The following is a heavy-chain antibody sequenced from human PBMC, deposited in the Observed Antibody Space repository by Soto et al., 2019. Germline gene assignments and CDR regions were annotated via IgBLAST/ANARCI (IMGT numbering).Heavy chain of an antibody. V-gene: IGHV1-3*01. D-gene: IGHD2-21*02. J-gene: IGHJ4*02. CDR3: ARSIVVVTAADY. CDR1: GYTFTSYA. CDR2: INAGNGNT. Sequence: QVQLVQSGAEVKKPGASVKVSCKASGYTFTSYAMHWVRQAPGQRLEWMGWINAGNGNTKYSQKLPGRVTITRDTSASTANMELSSLRSEITAVYYCARSIVVVTAADYWGQGTLVTVSS.